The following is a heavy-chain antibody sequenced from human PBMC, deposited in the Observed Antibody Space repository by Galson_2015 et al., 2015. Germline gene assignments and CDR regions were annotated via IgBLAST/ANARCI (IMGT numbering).Heavy chain of an antibody. V-gene: IGHV4-39*01. Sequence: SETLSLTCTVSGSSISSSSYYWGWIRQPPGKGLEWIGSIYYSGSTYYNPSLKSRVTISVDTSKNQFSLKLSSVTAADTAVYYCASSAYCGGDCYFVHDALDIWGQGTMVTVSS. D-gene: IGHD2-21*02. CDR3: ASSAYCGGDCYFVHDALDI. CDR2: IYYSGST. J-gene: IGHJ3*02. CDR1: GSSISSSSYY.